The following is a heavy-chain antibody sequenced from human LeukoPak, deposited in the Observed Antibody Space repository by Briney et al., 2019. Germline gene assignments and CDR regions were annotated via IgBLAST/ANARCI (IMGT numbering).Heavy chain of an antibody. V-gene: IGHV4-39*07. D-gene: IGHD3-10*01. J-gene: IGHJ3*01. CDR3: AKPSNYYGSATDAFDF. CDR1: GGSISSSYSY. CDR2: IYYSGST. Sequence: PSETLSPTCTVSGGSISSSYSYWGWIRQPPGKGLEWIGNIYYSGSTYYNPSLKSRVTISVDTSKNHFSLKLNSVTAADTAVYYCAKPSNYYGSATDAFDFWGQGTMVTVSS.